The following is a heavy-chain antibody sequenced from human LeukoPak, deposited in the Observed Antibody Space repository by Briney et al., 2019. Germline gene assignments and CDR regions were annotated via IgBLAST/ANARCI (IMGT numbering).Heavy chain of an antibody. V-gene: IGHV1-2*02. D-gene: IGHD6-13*01. CDR1: GYTFTGYY. Sequence: ASVKVSCKASGYTFTGYYMHWVRQAPGQGLEWMGWINPNSGGTNYAQKFQGRVTMTRDTSITTAYMELSRLRSDDTAVYYCAREGIAAAGTKPFDYWGQGTLVTVSS. CDR3: AREGIAAAGTKPFDY. J-gene: IGHJ4*02. CDR2: INPNSGGT.